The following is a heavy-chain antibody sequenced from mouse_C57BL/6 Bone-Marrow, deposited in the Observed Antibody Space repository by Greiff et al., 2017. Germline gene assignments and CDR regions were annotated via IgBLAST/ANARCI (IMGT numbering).Heavy chain of an antibody. CDR3: ARSPLGRPWYVDV. CDR2: INPSSGYT. Sequence: QVQLQQSGAELAKPGASVKLSCKASGYTFTSYWMHWVKQRPGQGLEWIGYINPSSGYTKYNQKFKDKATLTADKSSSTAYMQLSSLTYEDSAVYYCARSPLGRPWYVDVWGTGTTVTVSS. J-gene: IGHJ1*03. V-gene: IGHV1-7*01. CDR1: GYTFTSYW. D-gene: IGHD4-1*01.